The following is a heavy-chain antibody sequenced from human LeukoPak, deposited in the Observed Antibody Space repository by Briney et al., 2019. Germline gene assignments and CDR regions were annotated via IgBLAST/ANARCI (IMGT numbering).Heavy chain of an antibody. CDR2: IYSGGST. CDR1: GFTLSSNY. J-gene: IGHJ4*02. V-gene: IGHV3-53*01. Sequence: GGSLRLSCAASGFTLSSNYMSWVRQAPGKGLEWVSVIYSGGSTYYADSVKGRFTISRDNSKNTLYLQMNSLRAEDTAVYYCARELGSYFDYWGQGTLVTVSS. CDR3: ARELGSYFDY.